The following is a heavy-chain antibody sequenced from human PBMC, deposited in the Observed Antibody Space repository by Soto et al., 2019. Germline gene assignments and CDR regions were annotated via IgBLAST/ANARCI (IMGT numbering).Heavy chain of an antibody. D-gene: IGHD3-10*01. CDR2: ISGSGDTT. V-gene: IGHV3-48*04. CDR1: GFTFSIYG. CDR3: ATDIFYYASAY. J-gene: IGHJ4*02. Sequence: GGSLRLSCAGSGFTFSIYGMHWVRQAPGKGLDWVAKISGSGDTTFYADSVEGRFTVSRDNAKNSVYLQMDSLRAEDTAVYYCATDIFYYASAYWGQGTLVTVSS.